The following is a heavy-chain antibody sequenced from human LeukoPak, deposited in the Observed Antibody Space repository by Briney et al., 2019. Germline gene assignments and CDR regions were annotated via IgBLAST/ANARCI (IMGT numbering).Heavy chain of an antibody. CDR1: GGSISSDY. V-gene: IGHV4-59*01. CDR2: IYYTGST. J-gene: IGHJ5*02. D-gene: IGHD3-9*01. Sequence: SVTLALTCTVSGGSISSDYWSWIQQPPGKGLEWIGYIYYTGSTNYNPSLKSRVTISVDTSKNQFSLKLSSVTAADTAVYYCATLTGYSSESWFDPWGQGILVTVSS. CDR3: ATLTGYSSESWFDP.